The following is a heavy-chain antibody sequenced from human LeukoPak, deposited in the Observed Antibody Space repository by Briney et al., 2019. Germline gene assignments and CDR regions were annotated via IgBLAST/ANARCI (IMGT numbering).Heavy chain of an antibody. V-gene: IGHV4-31*03. CDR2: IYYSGST. CDR3: ARDRLHYYGHNCYYYGMDV. CDR1: GGSISSGGYY. D-gene: IGHD3-16*01. Sequence: PSQTLSLTCTVSGGSISSGGYYWSWIRQHPGKGLEWIGYIYYSGSTYYNPSLKSRVTISVDTSKNQFSLKLSSVTAADTAVYYCARDRLHYYGHNCYYYGMDVWGQGTTVTVSS. J-gene: IGHJ6*02.